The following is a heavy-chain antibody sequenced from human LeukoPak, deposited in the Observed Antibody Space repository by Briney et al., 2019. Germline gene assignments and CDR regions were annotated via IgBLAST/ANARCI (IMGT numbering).Heavy chain of an antibody. V-gene: IGHV3-30*04. CDR2: ISYDGSDE. CDR3: ARDFTPEWFDIH. D-gene: IGHD3-3*01. Sequence: XGSLRLSCVASGLAFSSYSMHWVRQVPGKGLEWVGVISYDGSDEYYTDSVKGRFTISRDNSKNTVYLQMNSLRADDTAVYYCARDFTPEWFDIHWGQGTLVTVS. CDR1: GLAFSSYS. J-gene: IGHJ4*02.